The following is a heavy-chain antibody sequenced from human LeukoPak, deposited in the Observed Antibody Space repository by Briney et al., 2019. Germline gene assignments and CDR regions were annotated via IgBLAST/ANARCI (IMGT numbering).Heavy chain of an antibody. V-gene: IGHV3-30*18. J-gene: IGHJ1*01. CDR3: AKALWYGPLGYFQH. D-gene: IGHD2-15*01. CDR2: ISYDGSNK. Sequence: PGGSLRLSCAASGFTFSSYGMHWVRQAPGKGLEWVAVISYDGSNKYYAGSVKGRFTISRDNSKNTLYLQMNSLRAEDTAVYYCAKALWYGPLGYFQHWGQGTLVTVSS. CDR1: GFTFSSYG.